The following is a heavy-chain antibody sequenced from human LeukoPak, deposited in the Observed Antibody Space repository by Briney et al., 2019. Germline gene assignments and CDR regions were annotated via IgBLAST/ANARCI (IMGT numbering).Heavy chain of an antibody. CDR3: ARHYRGVYYHDF. Sequence: SETLSLTCTVSGGSISSYYWSWIRQSPGMGLEWIGYINYRGNTNYNPSLKSRVTMSVDTSKSKFSLTLTSVTAADTAMYSCARHYRGVYYHDFWGQGTLVLVSS. V-gene: IGHV4-59*08. CDR2: INYRGNT. D-gene: IGHD3-10*01. CDR1: GGSISSYY. J-gene: IGHJ4*02.